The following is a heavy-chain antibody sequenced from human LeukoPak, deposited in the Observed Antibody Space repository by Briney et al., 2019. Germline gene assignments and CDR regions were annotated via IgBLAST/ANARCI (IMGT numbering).Heavy chain of an antibody. V-gene: IGHV3-64*02. CDR3: AREFPEYIYGSFDS. CDR1: GFTSSGYT. D-gene: IGHD5-18*01. CDR2: ISGNGRDT. J-gene: IGHJ4*02. Sequence: PGGALRLSCALSGFTSSGYTIHWFCQTPRKGLEYVSAISGNGRDTYYADSVKGRFTLSRDNYKNTEYLEMGSLRVDDMAVYYCAREFPEYIYGSFDSWGQGTLVTVSS.